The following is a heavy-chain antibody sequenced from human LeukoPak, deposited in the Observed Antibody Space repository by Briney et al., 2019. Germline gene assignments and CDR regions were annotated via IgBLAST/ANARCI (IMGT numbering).Heavy chain of an antibody. D-gene: IGHD6-19*01. CDR1: GGSIRSSYYY. CDR2: IYDSGST. V-gene: IGHV4-39*07. J-gene: IGHJ3*02. CDR3: ASPKYSSGWNDAFDI. Sequence: SETLSLTCTVSGGSIRSSYYYWGWIRQPPGKGLEWIGSIYDSGSTYYNPSLKSRVTISVDKSKNQFSLKLSSVTAADTAVYYCASPKYSSGWNDAFDIWGQGTMVTVSS.